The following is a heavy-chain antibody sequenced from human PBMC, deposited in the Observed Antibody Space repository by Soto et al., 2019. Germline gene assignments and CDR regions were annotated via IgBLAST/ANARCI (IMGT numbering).Heavy chain of an antibody. CDR3: ARDTIEMATIA. D-gene: IGHD5-12*01. CDR2: IYYSGST. V-gene: IGHV4-59*01. CDR1: GGSISSDY. Sequence: PSETLSLTCSVSGGSISSDYWSWLRQPPGKGLEWIGYIYYSGSTNYNPSLKSRVTISVDTSKNQFSLKLSSVTAADTAVYYCARDTIEMATIAWGQGTLVTVSS. J-gene: IGHJ5*02.